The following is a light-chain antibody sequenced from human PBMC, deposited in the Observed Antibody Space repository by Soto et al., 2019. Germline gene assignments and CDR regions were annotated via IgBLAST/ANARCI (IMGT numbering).Light chain of an antibody. V-gene: IGKV3-15*01. J-gene: IGKJ2*01. Sequence: EIVMTQSPATLSVSPGERATLSCRASQSVSSNLAWYQQKPGQAPRLLIYGASTRATGIPARFSGSGSETEFTLNISSLQSEDFAVYYCQQYNSWPPMYTFGQGTKLEIK. CDR3: QQYNSWPPMYT. CDR1: QSVSSN. CDR2: GAS.